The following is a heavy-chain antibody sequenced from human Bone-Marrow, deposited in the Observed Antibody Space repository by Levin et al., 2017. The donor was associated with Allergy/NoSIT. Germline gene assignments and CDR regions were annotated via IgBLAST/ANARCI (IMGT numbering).Heavy chain of an antibody. Sequence: PGGSLRLSCAASGFTFSSYAMHWVRQAPGKGLEWVAVIWYDGSNKYYADSVKGRFTISRDNSKSTLFLQMNSLRAEDMAVYYCAREKYTTGYYYFDYWGQGTLVTVSS. J-gene: IGHJ4*02. CDR3: AREKYTTGYYYFDY. CDR2: IWYDGSNK. V-gene: IGHV3-33*01. CDR1: GFTFSSYA. D-gene: IGHD1-26*01.